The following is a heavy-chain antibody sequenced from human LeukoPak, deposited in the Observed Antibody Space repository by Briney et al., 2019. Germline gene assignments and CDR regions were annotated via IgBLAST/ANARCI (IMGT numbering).Heavy chain of an antibody. J-gene: IGHJ5*02. CDR2: IYYSGST. Sequence: SETLSLTCTVSGGSISSSSYYWGWIRQPPGKGLEWIGSIYYSGSTYYNPSLKSRVTISVDTSKNQFSLKLSCETAADTAVYYCARHYRNGIAAAGTWGQGTLVTVCS. D-gene: IGHD6-13*01. V-gene: IGHV4-39*01. CDR3: ARHYRNGIAAAGT. CDR1: GGSISSSSYY.